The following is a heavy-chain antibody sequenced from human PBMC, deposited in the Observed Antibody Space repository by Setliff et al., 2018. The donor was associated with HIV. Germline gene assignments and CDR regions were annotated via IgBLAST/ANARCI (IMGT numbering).Heavy chain of an antibody. CDR1: GYSFTSYW. V-gene: IGHV5-10-1*01. J-gene: IGHJ4*02. Sequence: GASLKISCKGSGYSFTSYWISWVRQMPGKGLEWMGRIDPSNSNTKYSPSFQGHFTISADKSISTASLQWSSLKASDTAMYYCARGFYGDYYFDYWGQGTLVTVSS. CDR3: ARGFYGDYYFDY. CDR2: IDPSNSNT. D-gene: IGHD4-17*01.